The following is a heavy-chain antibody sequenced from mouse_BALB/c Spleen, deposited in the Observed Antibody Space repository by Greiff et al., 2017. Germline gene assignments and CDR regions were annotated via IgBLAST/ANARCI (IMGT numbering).Heavy chain of an antibody. D-gene: IGHD1-1*01. J-gene: IGHJ2*01. Sequence: EVKVEESGPGLVKPSQSLSLTCTVTGYSITSDYAWNWILQFPGNLLEWLGYLSYSGSTSYNPSLKSRISITRDTSKNQFFLQLNSVTTEDTATYYCARRQIYYYGSSYAFDYWGQGTTLTVSS. V-gene: IGHV3-2*02. CDR3: ARRQIYYYGSSYAFDY. CDR1: GYSITSDYA. CDR2: LSYSGST.